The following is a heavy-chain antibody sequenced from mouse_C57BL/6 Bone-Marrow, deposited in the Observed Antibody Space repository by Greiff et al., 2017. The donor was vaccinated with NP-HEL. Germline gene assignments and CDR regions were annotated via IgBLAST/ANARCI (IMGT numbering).Heavy chain of an antibody. CDR3: TTPNYYGSSYSAMDY. Sequence: DVKLVESGAELVRPGASVKLSCTASGFNIKDDYMHWVKQRPEQGLEWIGWIDPENGDTEYASKFQGKATITADTSSNTAYLQLSSLTSEDTAVYYCTTPNYYGSSYSAMDYWGQGTSVTVSS. V-gene: IGHV14-4*01. CDR1: GFNIKDDY. CDR2: IDPENGDT. J-gene: IGHJ4*01. D-gene: IGHD1-1*01.